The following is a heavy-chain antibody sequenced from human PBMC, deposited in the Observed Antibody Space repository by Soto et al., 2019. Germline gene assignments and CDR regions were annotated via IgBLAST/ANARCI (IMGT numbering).Heavy chain of an antibody. CDR2: ISWYSVNL. V-gene: IGHV3-9*01. CDR1: GFTFDDYA. J-gene: IGHJ3*02. Sequence: GGSLRLSCAASGFTFDDYAMHWVRQAPGKGLEWVSGISWYSVNLDYADSVKGLFTISRDNAKNSLYLQMNSLRAEDTAMYYCAKDSSAWRYDDFDMWGQGTMVTVSS. D-gene: IGHD2-15*01. CDR3: AKDSSAWRYDDFDM.